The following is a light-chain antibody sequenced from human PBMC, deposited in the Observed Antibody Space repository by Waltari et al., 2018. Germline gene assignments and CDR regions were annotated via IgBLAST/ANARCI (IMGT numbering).Light chain of an antibody. CDR2: ANN. Sequence: QSVLTQPPSVSGTPGQRVTIACSGRSSNIGINTVSWFLQFPGTAPKLIIYANNWRPSGVPDRFSGTKSGTSASLAISGLQSEDDATYYCAAWDDSLNGWVFGGGTKLTVL. CDR3: AAWDDSLNGWV. J-gene: IGLJ2*01. V-gene: IGLV1-44*01. CDR1: SSNIGINT.